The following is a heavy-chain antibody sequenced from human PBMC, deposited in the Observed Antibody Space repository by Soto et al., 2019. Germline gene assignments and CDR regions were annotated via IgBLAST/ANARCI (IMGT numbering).Heavy chain of an antibody. CDR3: ARHGYNYGGGYFDY. J-gene: IGHJ4*02. V-gene: IGHV3-66*04. CDR2: IYSGGST. D-gene: IGHD5-18*01. CDR1: GVTVSSNY. Sequence: EVQLVESGGGLVQPGGSLRLSCAASGVTVSSNYMSWVRQAPGKGLEWVSVIYSGGSTYYADSVKGRFTISRDNSKNTLYLQMNSLRAEDTAVYYCARHGYNYGGGYFDYWGKGTLVTVS.